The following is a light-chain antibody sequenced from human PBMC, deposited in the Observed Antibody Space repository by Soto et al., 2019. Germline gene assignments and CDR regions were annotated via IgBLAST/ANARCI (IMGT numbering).Light chain of an antibody. Sequence: IVLTQSPGTLSLSPGEIATLSCRATQSVTITNLAWYQQKPGQPPRLLIYGASSRATGIPDRFSGSGSGTDCTLTISRLEPEDVAVYYCQQYNNWPPAFGQGTKVDIK. CDR1: QSVTITN. CDR2: GAS. J-gene: IGKJ1*01. V-gene: IGKV3-20*01. CDR3: QQYNNWPPA.